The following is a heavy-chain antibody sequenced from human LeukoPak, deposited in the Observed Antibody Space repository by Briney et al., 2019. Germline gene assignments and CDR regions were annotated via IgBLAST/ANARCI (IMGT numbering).Heavy chain of an antibody. V-gene: IGHV4-59*08. D-gene: IGHD3-22*01. Sequence: SETLSLTCTISGGSVSDYYWSWIRQSPGEGLEWIGYIYHTGSTSYSPSLKSRVTISADTSQNQFSLKLSSVTAADTAVYCCARHSRRTMIVVGGYYFDYWGQGTLVTVSS. J-gene: IGHJ4*02. CDR1: GGSVSDYY. CDR2: IYHTGST. CDR3: ARHSRRTMIVVGGYYFDY.